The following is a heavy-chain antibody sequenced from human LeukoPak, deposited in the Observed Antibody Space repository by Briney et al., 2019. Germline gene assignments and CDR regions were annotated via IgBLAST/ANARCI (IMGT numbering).Heavy chain of an antibody. CDR3: ARGLEYYYDSSGYPGY. D-gene: IGHD3-22*01. CDR1: GGSFSGYY. CDR2: INHSGST. V-gene: IGHV4-34*01. Sequence: SETLSLTCAVYGGSFSGYYWSWIRQPPGKGLEWIGEINHSGSTNYNPSLKSRVTISVDTSKNQFSLKLSSVTAADTAVYYCARGLEYYYDSSGYPGYWGQGTLVTVSS. J-gene: IGHJ4*02.